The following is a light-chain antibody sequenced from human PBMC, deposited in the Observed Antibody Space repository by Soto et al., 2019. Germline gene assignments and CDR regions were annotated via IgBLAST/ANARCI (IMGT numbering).Light chain of an antibody. Sequence: EIVLIQSPATLSLSPGERATLSCMAIQSVSSSYLAWYQQKPGQAPRLLIYGASSRATGIPARLSGSGSGTDFTLTISSLDPEDYAVYYCQQRADWWTFGQGTKVDIK. CDR1: QSVSSSY. V-gene: IGKV3D-20*02. CDR3: QQRADWWT. J-gene: IGKJ1*01. CDR2: GAS.